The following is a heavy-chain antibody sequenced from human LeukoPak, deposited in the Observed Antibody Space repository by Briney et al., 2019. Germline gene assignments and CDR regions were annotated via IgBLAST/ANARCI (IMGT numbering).Heavy chain of an antibody. D-gene: IGHD6-19*01. V-gene: IGHV4-59*01. J-gene: IGHJ6*03. CDR3: ARVRVGSSGWYYYYYYMDV. CDR1: GGSISSYY. Sequence: SETLSLTCTVSGGSISSYYWSWIRQPPGKGLEWIGYIYYSGSTNYNPSLKSRVTISVDTSKNQFSLKLSSVTAADTAVYYCARVRVGSSGWYYYYYYMDVWGKGTTVTVSS. CDR2: IYYSGST.